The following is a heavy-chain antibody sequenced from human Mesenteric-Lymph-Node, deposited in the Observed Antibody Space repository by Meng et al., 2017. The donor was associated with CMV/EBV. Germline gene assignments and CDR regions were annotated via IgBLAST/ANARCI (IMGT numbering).Heavy chain of an antibody. D-gene: IGHD5-24*01. CDR1: GFIVSDNY. CDR2: LFAVGDT. V-gene: IGHV3-66*02. CDR3: AKTSPGLGATADS. Sequence: GGSLRLSCAASGFIVSDNYMNWVRQTPGKGLEWVSVLFAVGDTFYTDSVKGRFTVSRDNSKNTLYLQMNSLRVEDSGVYYCAKTSPGLGATADSWGQGTLVTVSS. J-gene: IGHJ4*02.